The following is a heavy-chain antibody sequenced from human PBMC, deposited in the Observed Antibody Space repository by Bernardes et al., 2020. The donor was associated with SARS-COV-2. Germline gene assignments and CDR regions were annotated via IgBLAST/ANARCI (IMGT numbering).Heavy chain of an antibody. V-gene: IGHV3-48*03. Sequence: GGSLRLSRAASGFTFSSYEMNWVRQAPGKGLEWVSYISSSGSTIYYADSVKGRFTISRDNAKNSLYLQMNSLRAEDTAVYYCARDRLGITIFGGVYYYGMDVWGQGTTVTVSS. CDR1: GFTFSSYE. D-gene: IGHD3-3*01. CDR3: ARDRLGITIFGGVYYYGMDV. CDR2: ISSSGSTI. J-gene: IGHJ6*02.